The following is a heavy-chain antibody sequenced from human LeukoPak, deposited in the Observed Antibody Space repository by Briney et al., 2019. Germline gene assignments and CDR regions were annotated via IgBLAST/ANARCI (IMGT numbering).Heavy chain of an antibody. D-gene: IGHD3-3*01. CDR3: AKDSGTYYDFWSGYQYFDF. CDR2: IRYDGSNK. V-gene: IGHV3-30*02. CDR1: GFTFSNYG. Sequence: PGGSLRLSCAASGFTFSNYGMHWVRQAPGKGLEWVAFIRYDGSNKYNADSVKGRFTISRDNSKNTLFLQMNSLRAEDTAVYYCAKDSGTYYDFWSGYQYFDFWGQGTLVTVSS. J-gene: IGHJ4*02.